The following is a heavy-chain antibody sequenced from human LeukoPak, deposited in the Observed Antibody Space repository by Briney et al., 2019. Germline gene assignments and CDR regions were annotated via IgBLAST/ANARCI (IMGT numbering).Heavy chain of an antibody. CDR1: GFTVSSNY. CDR2: IYSGGST. Sequence: GGSLRLSCAASGFTVSSNYMNWVRQAPGKGLEWVSVIYSGGSTHYADSVKGRFTISRDNSKNTVYLQMNSLRADDTAVYYCARGGIPGIAVADDFDYWGQGTLVTVSS. J-gene: IGHJ4*02. CDR3: ARGGIPGIAVADDFDY. D-gene: IGHD6-19*01. V-gene: IGHV3-53*01.